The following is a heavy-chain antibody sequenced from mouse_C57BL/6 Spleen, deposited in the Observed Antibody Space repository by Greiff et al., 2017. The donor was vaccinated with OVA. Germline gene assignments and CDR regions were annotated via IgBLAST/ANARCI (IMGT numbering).Heavy chain of an antibody. CDR1: GYTFTSYW. CDR2: IDPSDSYT. Sequence: VKLQQPGAELVRPGTSVKLSCKASGYTFTSYWMHWVKQRPGQGLEWIGVIDPSDSYTNYNQKFKGKATSTVDTSSRTAYMQLSSLTSEDSAVYYSASGTGAFDYWGQGTTLTVSS. V-gene: IGHV1-59*01. D-gene: IGHD4-1*01. CDR3: ASGTGAFDY. J-gene: IGHJ2*01.